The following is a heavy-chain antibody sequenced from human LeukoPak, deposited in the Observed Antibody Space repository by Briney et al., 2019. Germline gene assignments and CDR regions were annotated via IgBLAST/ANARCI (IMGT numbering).Heavy chain of an antibody. V-gene: IGHV4-4*07. J-gene: IGHJ5*02. D-gene: IGHD5-12*01. CDR3: ARVNSGYDSSLWFDP. CDR2: IHTSGGT. CDR1: GGSISSYY. Sequence: SETLSLTCTVSGGSISSYYWSWIRQPAGKGLEWIVRIHTSGGTNYNPSLKSRVTISVDKSKNQVSLKLNSVIVADTAVYYCARVNSGYDSSLWFDPWGQGTLVTVSS.